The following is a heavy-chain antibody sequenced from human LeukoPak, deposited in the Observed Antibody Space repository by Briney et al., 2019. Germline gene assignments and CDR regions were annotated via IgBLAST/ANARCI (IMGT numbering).Heavy chain of an antibody. J-gene: IGHJ4*02. D-gene: IGHD6-6*01. CDR2: IYTSGST. Sequence: SEALSLTCAVCGGSFSYYYWSWIRQPAGKGLEWIGRIYTSGSTTYNPSLQSRVTMSVDTSKNQFSLRLSSVTAADTAVYYCARGTYSSSSDVFDYWGQGTLVTVSS. CDR1: GGSFSYYY. CDR3: ARGTYSSSSDVFDY. V-gene: IGHV4-4*07.